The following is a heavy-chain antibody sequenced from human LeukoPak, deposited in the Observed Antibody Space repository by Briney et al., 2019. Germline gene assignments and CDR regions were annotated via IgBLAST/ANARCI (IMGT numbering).Heavy chain of an antibody. J-gene: IGHJ4*02. CDR3: ASTVTTGGFDY. D-gene: IGHD4-17*01. CDR2: TYYSGST. CDR1: GGSISSYY. Sequence: SETLSLTCTVSGGSISSYYWSWIRQPPGKGLEWIGYTYYSGSTKYNPSIKSRVTISVDTSKNQFSLKLSSVTAADTAVYYCASTVTTGGFDYWGQGTLVTVSS. V-gene: IGHV4-59*01.